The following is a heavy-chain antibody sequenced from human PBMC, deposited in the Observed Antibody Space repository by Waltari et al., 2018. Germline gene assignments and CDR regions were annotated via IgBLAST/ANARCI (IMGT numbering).Heavy chain of an antibody. Sequence: QLQLQESGPGLVKPSETLSLTCTVSGGSISSSSYYWTWIRQPAGKGLEWIGRIYTSGSTNYNPSLKSRVTMSVDTSKNQFSLKLSSVTAADTAVYYCASHLNYYDRSGDLWWGQGTQVTVSS. J-gene: IGHJ4*02. CDR3: ASHLNYYDRSGDLW. CDR1: GGSISSSSYY. D-gene: IGHD3-22*01. V-gene: IGHV4-61*02. CDR2: IYTSGST.